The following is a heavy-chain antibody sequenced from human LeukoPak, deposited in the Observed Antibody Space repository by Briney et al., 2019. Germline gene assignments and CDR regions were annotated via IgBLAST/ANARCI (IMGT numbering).Heavy chain of an antibody. V-gene: IGHV3-74*01. Sequence: PGGSLRLSCVASGFPFRSYWMHWVRQAPGKGLVWVSRIKTDGSNTNYADSVKGRFTISRDNAKSTLYLQMNSVRAEDTAVYYCAATGDGRGCWGQGTLVTVSS. J-gene: IGHJ4*02. CDR2: IKTDGSNT. D-gene: IGHD7-27*01. CDR3: AATGDGRGC. CDR1: GFPFRSYW.